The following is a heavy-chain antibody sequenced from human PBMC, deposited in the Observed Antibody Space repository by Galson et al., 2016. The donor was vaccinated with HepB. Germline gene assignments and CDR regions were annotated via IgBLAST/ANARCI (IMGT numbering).Heavy chain of an antibody. V-gene: IGHV4-4*01. CDR1: GGSITTNNW. CDR3: TREAPKDYFDY. CDR2: IYHRGDT. J-gene: IGHJ4*02. Sequence: ETLSLPCAVSGGSITTNNWWSWVRPSPGKGLEWIGQIYHRGDTNYNPSLKSRLTMSVDTSKNQFSLKSSSVTASDTALSFCTREAPKDYFDYWGQGTLVTVST.